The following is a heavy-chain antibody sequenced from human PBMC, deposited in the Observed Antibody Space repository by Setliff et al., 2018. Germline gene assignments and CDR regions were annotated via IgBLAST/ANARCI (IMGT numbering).Heavy chain of an antibody. Sequence: PVGSLRLSCAASGFTFSTYAMSWVRQAPGKGLEWVSTIYSGDRNTFYTDSVKGRFTISRDNHKNTLHLQMNSLRVEDTAIYYCAKDLSSNTAASYFFDLWGQGTQVTVSS. CDR2: IYSGDRNT. CDR1: GFTFSTYA. CDR3: AKDLSSNTAASYFFDL. V-gene: IGHV3-23*03. D-gene: IGHD5-18*01. J-gene: IGHJ4*02.